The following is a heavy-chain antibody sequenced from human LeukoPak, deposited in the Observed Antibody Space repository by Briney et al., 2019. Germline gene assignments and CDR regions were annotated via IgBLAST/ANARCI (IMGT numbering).Heavy chain of an antibody. V-gene: IGHV1-18*01. J-gene: IGHJ5*02. D-gene: IGHD6-19*01. CDR3: ARSRGSIAVAGSNWFDP. CDR2: ISAYNGNT. CDR1: GYTFTSYG. Sequence: ASVNLSCKSSGYTFTSYGISWVRQAPGQGLEWMGWISAYNGNTNYAQKLQGRVTMTTDTSTSTAYMELRSLRSDDTAVYYCARSRGSIAVAGSNWFDPWGQGTLVTVSS.